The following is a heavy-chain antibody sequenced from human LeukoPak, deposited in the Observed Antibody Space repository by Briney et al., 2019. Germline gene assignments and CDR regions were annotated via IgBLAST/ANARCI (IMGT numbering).Heavy chain of an antibody. D-gene: IGHD6-13*01. Sequence: GGSLRLSCAASGFTFSSYAMSRVRQVPGKGLEWVSAITSNGGNTDYADSVKGRFTISRDNSKNTLSLQMNSLRAEDTAVYYCAKDGRRSSLPWGQGTLVTVSS. J-gene: IGHJ4*02. CDR1: GFTFSSYA. V-gene: IGHV3-23*01. CDR2: ITSNGGNT. CDR3: AKDGRRSSLP.